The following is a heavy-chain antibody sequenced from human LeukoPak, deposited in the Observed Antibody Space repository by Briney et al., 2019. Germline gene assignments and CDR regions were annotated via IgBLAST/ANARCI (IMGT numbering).Heavy chain of an antibody. V-gene: IGHV1-18*01. J-gene: IGHJ4*02. CDR2: ISVYNANT. Sequence: ASVKVSCKASGYRFINYGISWVRQAPGQGPDLMGWISVYNANTNYAQKLQGRVTMTTDTSTSTAYMELRSLRSVDTAVYYCARDHWQTPSYFDYWGQGTLVTVSS. CDR1: GYRFINYG. D-gene: IGHD1-1*01. CDR3: ARDHWQTPSYFDY.